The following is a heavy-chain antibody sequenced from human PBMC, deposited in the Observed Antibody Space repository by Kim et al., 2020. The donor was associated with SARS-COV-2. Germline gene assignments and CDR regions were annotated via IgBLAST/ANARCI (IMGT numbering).Heavy chain of an antibody. D-gene: IGHD3-22*01. CDR1: GFSFRNYV. J-gene: IGHJ4*02. Sequence: GGSLRLSCAASGFSFRNYVMSWVRQAPGKVLEWLSAIIGSGGDTYYADSVKVRFTISRDNSKGTLYLQMNSLRAEDTAVYYCARYDIRPYWGQGTLVTVSS. CDR3: ARYDIRPY. CDR2: IIGSGGDT. V-gene: IGHV3-23*01.